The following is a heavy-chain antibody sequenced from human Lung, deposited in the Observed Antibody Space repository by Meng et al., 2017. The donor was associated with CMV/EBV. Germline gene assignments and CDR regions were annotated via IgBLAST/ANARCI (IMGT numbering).Heavy chain of an antibody. CDR2: IYWDDDK. V-gene: IGHV2-5*02. Sequence: GPTLVKHPQARTLTCTLYCLSLSTSGVGVCWIRQPPGKALVWLALIYWDDDKRYSPSLKSRLTITKDTTKNQVVLTMTNMDPVDTATYYCAHESSGTYLDYWGQGTLVTVSS. CDR3: AHESSGTYLDY. CDR1: CLSLSTSGVG. J-gene: IGHJ4*02. D-gene: IGHD3-22*01.